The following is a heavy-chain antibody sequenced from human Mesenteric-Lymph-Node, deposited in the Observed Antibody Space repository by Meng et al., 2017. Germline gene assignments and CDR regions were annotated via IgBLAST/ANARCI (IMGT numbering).Heavy chain of an antibody. CDR3: ARDLAATYYYGSGSYYGAN. CDR1: GFTFSSYA. J-gene: IGHJ4*02. V-gene: IGHV3-30*01. CDR2: ISYDGSSK. Sequence: GESLKISCAASGFTFSSYAMHWVRQAPGKGLEWVAVISYDGSSKYYADSVKGRFTISRDNSKNTLYLQMNSLRAEDTAVYYCARDLAATYYYGSGSYYGANWGQGTLVTVSS. D-gene: IGHD3-10*01.